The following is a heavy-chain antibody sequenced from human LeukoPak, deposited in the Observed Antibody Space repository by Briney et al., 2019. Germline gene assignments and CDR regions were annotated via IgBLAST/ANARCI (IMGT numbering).Heavy chain of an antibody. CDR2: IIPILGIA. Sequence: SVKVSCEASGGTFSSYAISWVRQAPGQGLEWMGRIIPILGIANYAQKFQGRVTITADKSTSTAYMELSSLRSEDTAVYYCARPTYRYSSGWTFDYWGQGTLVTVSS. V-gene: IGHV1-69*04. J-gene: IGHJ4*02. CDR3: ARPTYRYSSGWTFDY. D-gene: IGHD6-19*01. CDR1: GGTFSSYA.